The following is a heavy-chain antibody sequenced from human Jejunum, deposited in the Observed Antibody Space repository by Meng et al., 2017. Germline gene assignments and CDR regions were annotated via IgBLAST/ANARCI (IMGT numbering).Heavy chain of an antibody. CDR1: GFTFSNNW. V-gene: IGHV3-7*01. CDR2: IKTDGSEK. CDR3: ERVDCTGGSCYIFDY. Sequence: GGSLRLSCAASGFTFSNNWMSWVRQAPGKGLEWVANIKTDGSEKYYLDSVKGRFTISRDNAKNSVYLQMSSLRAEDTAVYYCERVDCTGGSCYIFDYWGQGTLVTVSS. D-gene: IGHD2-15*01. J-gene: IGHJ4*02.